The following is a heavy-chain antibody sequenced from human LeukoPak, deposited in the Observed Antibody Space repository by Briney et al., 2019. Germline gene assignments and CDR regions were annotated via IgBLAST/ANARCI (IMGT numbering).Heavy chain of an antibody. CDR1: GFTFSSYG. D-gene: IGHD3-10*01. Sequence: GSLRLPCAASGFTFSSYGMHWVRQAPGKGLEWVAFIRYDGSNKYYADSVKGRFTISRDNSKNTLYLQMNSLRAEDTAVYYCAKDVGFYYYYGMDVWGQGTTVTVSS. CDR3: AKDVGFYYYYGMDV. CDR2: IRYDGSNK. V-gene: IGHV3-30*02. J-gene: IGHJ6*02.